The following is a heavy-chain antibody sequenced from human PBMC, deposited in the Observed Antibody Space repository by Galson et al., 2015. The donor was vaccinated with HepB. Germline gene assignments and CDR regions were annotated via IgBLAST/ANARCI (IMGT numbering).Heavy chain of an antibody. J-gene: IGHJ5*02. CDR1: GYTLTELS. CDR3: ARGAAVATNWFDP. D-gene: IGHD6-13*01. V-gene: IGHV1-2*02. Sequence: SVKVSCKVSGYTLTELSMHWVRQAPGKGLEWMGWINPNSGDTKYAQKFEGRVTMTRDTSISTAHMELSRLRSDDTAVYYCARGAAVATNWFDPWGQGTLVTVSS. CDR2: INPNSGDT.